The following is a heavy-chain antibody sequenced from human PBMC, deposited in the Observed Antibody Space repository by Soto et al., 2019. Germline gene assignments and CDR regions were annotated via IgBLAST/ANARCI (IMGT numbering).Heavy chain of an antibody. J-gene: IGHJ5*02. D-gene: IGHD2-15*01. CDR1: GGTFSSYA. CDR2: IIPIFGTA. Sequence: KQRGASVKVSCKASGGTFSSYAISWVRQAPGQGLEWMGGIIPIFGTANYAQKFQGRVTITADESTSTAYMELSCLRSEDTVVFYCARLRDIARLAGYWFDPWGQGTLVTVSS. CDR3: ARLRDIARLAGYWFDP. V-gene: IGHV1-69*13.